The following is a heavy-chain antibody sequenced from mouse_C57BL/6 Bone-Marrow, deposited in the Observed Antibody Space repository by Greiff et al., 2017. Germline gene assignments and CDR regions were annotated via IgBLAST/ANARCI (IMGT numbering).Heavy chain of an antibody. Sequence: EVKLMESGPGLVKPSQTVFLTCTVTGISITTGNYRWSWIRQFPGNKLEWIGYIYYSGTITYNPSLTSRTTITRDTPKNQFFLEMNSLTAEDTATYYCAREGGHDGCMDYWGQGTAVTVSS. CDR2: IYYSGTI. V-gene: IGHV3-5*01. J-gene: IGHJ4*01. CDR1: GISITTGNYR. CDR3: AREGGHDGCMDY.